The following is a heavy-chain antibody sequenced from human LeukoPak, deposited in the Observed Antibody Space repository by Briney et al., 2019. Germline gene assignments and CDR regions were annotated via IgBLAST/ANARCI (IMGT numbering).Heavy chain of an antibody. D-gene: IGHD1-26*01. Sequence: SETPSLTCTVSGGSISSYYWSWIRQPPGKGLEWIGYIYYSGSTNYNPSLKSRVTISVDTSKNQFSLKLSSVTAADTAVYYCARDSGGSYHHFDYWGQGTLVTVSS. J-gene: IGHJ4*02. CDR1: GGSISSYY. CDR2: IYYSGST. CDR3: ARDSGGSYHHFDY. V-gene: IGHV4-59*01.